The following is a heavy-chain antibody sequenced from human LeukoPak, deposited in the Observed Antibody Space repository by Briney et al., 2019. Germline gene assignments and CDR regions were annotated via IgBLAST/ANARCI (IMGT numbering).Heavy chain of an antibody. CDR2: INHSGST. V-gene: IGHV4-34*01. J-gene: IGHJ5*02. Sequence: SETLSLTCAVYGGSFSGYYWSWIRQPPGKGLEWIGEINHSGSTNYNPSLKSRVTISVDTSKNQFSLKLSSVTAADTAVYYCARPSYGDYVARFLWFDPWGQGTLVTVSS. D-gene: IGHD4-17*01. CDR3: ARPSYGDYVARFLWFDP. CDR1: GGSFSGYY.